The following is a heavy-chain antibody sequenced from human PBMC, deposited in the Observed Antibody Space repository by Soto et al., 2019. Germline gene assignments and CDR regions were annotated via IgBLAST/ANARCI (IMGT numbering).Heavy chain of an antibody. V-gene: IGHV4-31*03. J-gene: IGHJ4*02. Sequence: SETLSLTCTVSGGSISSGGYYWSWIRQHPGKGLEWIGYIYYSGSTYYNPSLKSRVTISVDTSKNQFSLKLSSVTAADTAVYYCARDNGYSYGYTLDQGGQGTVVTVSS. CDR2: IYYSGST. D-gene: IGHD5-18*01. CDR3: ARDNGYSYGYTLDQ. CDR1: GGSISSGGYY.